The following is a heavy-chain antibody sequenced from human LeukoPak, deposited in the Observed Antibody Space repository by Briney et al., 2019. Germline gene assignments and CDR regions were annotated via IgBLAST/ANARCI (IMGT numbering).Heavy chain of an antibody. J-gene: IGHJ4*02. CDR2: INPNSGGT. D-gene: IGHD6-13*01. CDR1: GYTFTSYD. CDR3: AREHSSSWDQFDY. Sequence: ASVKVSCKASGYTFTSYDINWVRQAPGQGLEWMGWINPNSGGTNYAQKFQGWVTMTRDTSISTAYMELSRLRSDDTAVYYCAREHSSSWDQFDYWGQGTLVTVSS. V-gene: IGHV1-2*04.